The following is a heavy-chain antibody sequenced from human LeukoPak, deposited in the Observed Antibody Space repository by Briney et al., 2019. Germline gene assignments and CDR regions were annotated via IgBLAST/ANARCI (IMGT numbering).Heavy chain of an antibody. Sequence: PGGSLRLSCAASGFTFSSYAMYWVRQAPGKGLEWVAVISYDGSNKYYADSVKGRFTISRDNSKNTLYLQMNSLRAEDTAVYYCAKSYGSGSYYRRGAYNWFDPWGQGTLVTVSS. J-gene: IGHJ5*02. CDR2: ISYDGSNK. V-gene: IGHV3-30-3*02. D-gene: IGHD3-10*01. CDR3: AKSYGSGSYYRRGAYNWFDP. CDR1: GFTFSSYA.